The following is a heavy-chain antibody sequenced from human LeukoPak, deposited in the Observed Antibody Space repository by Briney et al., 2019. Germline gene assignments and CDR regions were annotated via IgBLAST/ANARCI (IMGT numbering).Heavy chain of an antibody. CDR1: GFTFSSYG. CDR2: ISYDGSNK. Sequence: PGGSLRLSCAASGFTFSSYGMHWVRQAPGKGLEWVAVISYDGSNKYYADSVKGRFTISRDNSKNTLYLQMNSLRAEDTAVYYCAKGYCSGGSCYYPNWGQGTLVTVSS. D-gene: IGHD2-15*01. CDR3: AKGYCSGGSCYYPN. J-gene: IGHJ4*02. V-gene: IGHV3-30*18.